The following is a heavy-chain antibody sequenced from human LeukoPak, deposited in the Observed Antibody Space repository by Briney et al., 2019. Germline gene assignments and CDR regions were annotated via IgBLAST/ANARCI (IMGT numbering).Heavy chain of an antibody. Sequence: ASVKVSCKASGYRFSTFGITWVRQAPGQGLEWMGWISGYNGNTNYAEKFQGRVTMTIDTSTTTTYMELRSPRSDDTAVYYCARYSGTFYFDYWGQGALVTVSS. CDR1: GYRFSTFG. J-gene: IGHJ4*02. CDR3: ARYSGTFYFDY. CDR2: ISGYNGNT. D-gene: IGHD1-26*01. V-gene: IGHV1-18*04.